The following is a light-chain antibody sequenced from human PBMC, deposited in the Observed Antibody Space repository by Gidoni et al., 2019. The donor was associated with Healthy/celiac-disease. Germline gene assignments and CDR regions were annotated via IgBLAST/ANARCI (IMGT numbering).Light chain of an antibody. CDR2: AAS. J-gene: IGKJ2*01. V-gene: IGKV1-39*01. CDR3: QQSYSTRYT. CDR1: QSISSY. Sequence: DIQMTQSPSPLSASVGDRVTITCRASQSISSYLNWYQQKPGKAPKLLIYAASSLQSGVPSRFSGSGSGTDFTLTISSLQPEDFATYYCQQSYSTRYTFGQXTKLEIK.